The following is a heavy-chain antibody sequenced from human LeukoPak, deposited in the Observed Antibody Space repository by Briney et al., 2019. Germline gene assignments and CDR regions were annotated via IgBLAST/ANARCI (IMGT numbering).Heavy chain of an antibody. CDR3: ARFGAAMEGGVNDAFDI. D-gene: IGHD2-2*01. CDR2: IYEGGSA. CDR1: GDAIIDDS. J-gene: IGHJ3*02. V-gene: IGHV4-4*08. Sequence: SETLSLTCTVSGDAIIDDSWSWIRQPPGKGLEWIGYIYEGGSANYNPSLRSRVTISLDTSKNQFPLKLTSVTAADTVVYYCARFGAAMEGGVNDAFDIWGQGTMVTVSS.